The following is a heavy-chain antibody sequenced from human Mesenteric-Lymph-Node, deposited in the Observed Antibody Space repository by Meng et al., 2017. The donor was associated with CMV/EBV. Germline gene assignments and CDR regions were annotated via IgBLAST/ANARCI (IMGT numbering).Heavy chain of an antibody. J-gene: IGHJ4*02. CDR1: GGTFDNYP. Sequence: SGGTFDNYPNSWIRQAPGQGLEWMGRIIPNVGIANYAQRFQGRVKIIADKSTTTAYMEVNSLTSADTGVYYCARDRGQAMTTAIFDFWGQGSLVTVSS. D-gene: IGHD4-11*01. CDR2: IIPNVGIA. CDR3: ARDRGQAMTTAIFDF. V-gene: IGHV1-69*04.